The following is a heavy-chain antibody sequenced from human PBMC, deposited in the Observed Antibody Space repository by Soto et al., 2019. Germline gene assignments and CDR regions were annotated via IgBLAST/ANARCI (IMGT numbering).Heavy chain of an antibody. V-gene: IGHV3-7*05. Sequence: ELQLVESGGDLVQPGGPLKLSCEGADFTCSPCWMGWVRQSPGKGPEWVANIKQDGSEKFYLDSVKGRFTISRDNAKKSLYLQMNSLRAEDTAVYYCTREKNWGQGTLVTVSS. CDR3: TREKN. CDR1: DFTCSPCW. CDR2: IKQDGSEK. J-gene: IGHJ4*02.